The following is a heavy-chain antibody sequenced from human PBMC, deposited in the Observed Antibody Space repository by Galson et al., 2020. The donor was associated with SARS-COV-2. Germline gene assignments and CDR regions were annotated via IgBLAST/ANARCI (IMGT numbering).Heavy chain of an antibody. Sequence: SETLSLTCALSGGSISSGGYSWSWIRQPPGKGLAWIGYIYYSGSTYYNPSLKSRVTISVDTSKNQFSLKLSSVTAADTAVYYCARGRENYYDSSGSYFDYWGQGTLVTVSS. CDR2: IYYSGST. V-gene: IGHV4-30-4*07. D-gene: IGHD3-22*01. CDR1: GGSISSGGYS. CDR3: ARGRENYYDSSGSYFDY. J-gene: IGHJ4*02.